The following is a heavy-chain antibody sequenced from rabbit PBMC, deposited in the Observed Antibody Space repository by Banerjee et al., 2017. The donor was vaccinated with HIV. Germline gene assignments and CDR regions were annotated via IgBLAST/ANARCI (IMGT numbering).Heavy chain of an antibody. CDR1: GFSFSSSYR. J-gene: IGHJ6*01. D-gene: IGHD6-1*01. CDR2: IDAGSSGST. CDR3: ARIVLGGVGYVDL. V-gene: IGHV1S45*01. Sequence: EESGGGLVQPEGSLTLTCTASGFSFSSSYRICWVRQAPGKGLEWIACIDAGSSGSTVYASWAKGRFTISETSSTTVTLQMTSLTVADTATYFCARIVLGGVGYVDLWGPGTLVTVS.